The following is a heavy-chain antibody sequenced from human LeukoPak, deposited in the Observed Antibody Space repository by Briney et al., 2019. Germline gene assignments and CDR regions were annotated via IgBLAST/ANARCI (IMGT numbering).Heavy chain of an antibody. CDR2: IYYSGST. CDR3: ARAITMIVVATPVRRWFDP. V-gene: IGHV4-39*01. CDR1: GGSISSSSYY. J-gene: IGHJ5*02. D-gene: IGHD3-22*01. Sequence: PSETLSLTCTVSGGSISSSSYYWGWIRQPPGKGLEWIGSIYYSGSTYYNPSLKSRVTISVDTSKNQFSLKLSSVTAADTAVYYCARAITMIVVATPVRRWFDPWGQGTLVTVSS.